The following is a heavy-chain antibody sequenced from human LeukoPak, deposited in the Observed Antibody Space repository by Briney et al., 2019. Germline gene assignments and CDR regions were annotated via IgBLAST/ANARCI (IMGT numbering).Heavy chain of an antibody. V-gene: IGHV4-59*01. CDR2: IYYSGSA. Sequence: PSETLSLTCTVSGGSLSNYYWSWIRQPPGKGLEWIGYIYYSGSANYNPSLRSRVTISVDTSKNQFSLKLTSVTAADTAVYYCARTGVVATSYFFDYWGQGTLVTVSS. J-gene: IGHJ4*02. CDR3: ARTGVVATSYFFDY. CDR1: GGSLSNYY. D-gene: IGHD5-12*01.